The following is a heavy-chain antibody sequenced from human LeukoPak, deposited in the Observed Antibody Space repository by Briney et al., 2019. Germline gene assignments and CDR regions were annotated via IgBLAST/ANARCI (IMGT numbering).Heavy chain of an antibody. D-gene: IGHD3-3*01. Sequence: SETLSLTCTVPGGSISSSSYYLGWIRQPPGKGLEWIVSIYYSGSTYYNPSLKSRVTISVDTSKNQFSLKLSSVTAADTAVYYCARHGGGGYDFWSGYYPWGMDVWGQGTTVTVSS. CDR2: IYYSGST. V-gene: IGHV4-39*01. CDR3: ARHGGGGYDFWSGYYPWGMDV. CDR1: GGSISSSSYY. J-gene: IGHJ6*02.